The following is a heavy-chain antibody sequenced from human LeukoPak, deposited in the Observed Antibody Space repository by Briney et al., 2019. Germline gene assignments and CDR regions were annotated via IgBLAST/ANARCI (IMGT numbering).Heavy chain of an antibody. CDR2: IYYSGST. CDR3: ARERGSSGSYSWFDP. CDR1: GGSISSYY. Sequence: SETLSLTCTVSGGSISSYYWSWIRQPPGKGLEWIGYIYYSGSTNYNPSLKSRVTISVDTSKNQFSLKLSSVTAADTAVYYCARERGSSGSYSWFDPWGQGTLVTVSS. D-gene: IGHD1-26*01. J-gene: IGHJ5*02. V-gene: IGHV4-59*01.